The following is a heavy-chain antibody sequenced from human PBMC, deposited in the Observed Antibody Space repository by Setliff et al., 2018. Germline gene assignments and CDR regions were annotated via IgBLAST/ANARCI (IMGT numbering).Heavy chain of an antibody. CDR3: ALEEYTSRWTKRFDP. V-gene: IGHV1-18*01. CDR2: ISAYTGKA. J-gene: IGHJ5*02. CDR1: GYTFVSYG. D-gene: IGHD6-13*01. Sequence: ASVKVSCKAAGYTFVSYGLSWVRQAPGQGLEWMGWISAYTGKADYAQNFQGRVTMTTDTSTSTAYMELRSLRYDDTAVYYCALEEYTSRWTKRFDPWGQGTLVTVSS.